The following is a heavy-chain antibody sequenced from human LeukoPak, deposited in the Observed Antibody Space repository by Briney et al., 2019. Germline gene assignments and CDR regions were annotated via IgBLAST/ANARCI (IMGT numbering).Heavy chain of an antibody. CDR1: GYTFTSYG. CDR2: IITIFGTA. Sequence: ASVKVSCKASGYTFTSYGISWVRQAPGQGLEWMGGIITIFGTAKYAQEFQGRVTITADESTSTAYMELSSLRSEDTAVYYCARAADYYDTSGYLHWGQGTLVTVSS. J-gene: IGHJ4*02. V-gene: IGHV1-69*13. CDR3: ARAADYYDTSGYLH. D-gene: IGHD3-22*01.